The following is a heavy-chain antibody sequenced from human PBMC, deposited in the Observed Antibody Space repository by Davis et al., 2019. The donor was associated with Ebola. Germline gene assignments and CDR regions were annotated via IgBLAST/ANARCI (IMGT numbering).Heavy chain of an antibody. Sequence: GGSLRLSCAASGFTVSSNYMSWVRQAPGKGLEWVSVIYSGGSTYYADSVKGRFTISRDNSKNTLYLQMNSLRAEDTAVYYCAREVQEYSSSWDYYYYGMDVWGQGTTVTVSS. J-gene: IGHJ6*02. CDR1: GFTVSSNY. D-gene: IGHD6-13*01. CDR2: IYSGGST. V-gene: IGHV3-66*01. CDR3: AREVQEYSSSWDYYYYGMDV.